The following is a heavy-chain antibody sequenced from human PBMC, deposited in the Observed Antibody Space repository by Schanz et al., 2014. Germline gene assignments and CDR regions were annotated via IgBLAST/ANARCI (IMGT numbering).Heavy chain of an antibody. CDR3: AGAGSNYVLNCFHP. D-gene: IGHD3-10*02. CDR2: ISPSTRRT. V-gene: IGHV1-46*02. J-gene: IGHJ5*02. CDR1: GYTFNNYY. Sequence: LIQSGPEVREPGASVKVSCKASGYTFNNYYRHWVRQAPGQRPAWLGVISPSTRRTTYAPKFQDRVTITRDTSMTTVYMELISLRSEDTAIYECAGAGSNYVLNCFHPWGQGSLVTVSS.